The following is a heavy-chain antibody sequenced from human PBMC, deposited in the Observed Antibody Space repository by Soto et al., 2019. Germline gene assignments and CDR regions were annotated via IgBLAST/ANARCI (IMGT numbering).Heavy chain of an antibody. CDR2: IYYSGKT. Sequence: SVTRSDTWSRCGAAMGRTTYFGSWIRQPPGKGLEWVGSIYYSGKTHYNPSLKSRATISVDRSRNQFSLQVSSVTAADTAVYYCANPLPRPGPFASRG. V-gene: IGHV4-39*01. CDR1: GAAMGRTTYF. CDR3: ANPLPRPGPFAS. J-gene: IGHJ5*01.